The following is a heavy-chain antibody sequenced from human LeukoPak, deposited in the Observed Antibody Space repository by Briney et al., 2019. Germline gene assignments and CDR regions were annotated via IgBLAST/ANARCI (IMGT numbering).Heavy chain of an antibody. CDR1: GGSFSGYY. CDR2: INHSGST. D-gene: IGHD2-2*02. J-gene: IGHJ5*02. CDR3: ARGRRVVPAAILGWFDP. V-gene: IGHV4-34*01. Sequence: SETLSLTCAVYGGSFSGYYWSWIRQPPGKGLEWIGEINHSGSTNHNPSLKSRVTISVDTSKNQFSLKLSSVTAADTAVYYCARGRRVVPAAILGWFDPWGQGTLVTVSS.